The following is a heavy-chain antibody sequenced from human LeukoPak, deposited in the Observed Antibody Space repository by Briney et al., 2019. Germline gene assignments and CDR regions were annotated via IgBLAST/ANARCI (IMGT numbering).Heavy chain of an antibody. CDR2: MNPNSGNT. V-gene: IGHV1-8*01. Sequence: GASVKVSCKASGYTFTSYDINWVRRATGQGLEWMGWMNPNSGNTGYAQKFQGRVTMTRNTSISTAYMELSSLRSEDTAVYYCARGEYSSGWYFDYYYYMDVWGKGTTVTISS. J-gene: IGHJ6*03. CDR3: ARGEYSSGWYFDYYYYMDV. CDR1: GYTFTSYD. D-gene: IGHD6-19*01.